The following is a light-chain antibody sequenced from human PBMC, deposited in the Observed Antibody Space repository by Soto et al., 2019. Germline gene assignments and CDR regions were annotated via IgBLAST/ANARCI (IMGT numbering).Light chain of an antibody. CDR3: QQYGKSPLT. J-gene: IGKJ4*01. CDR1: QSGSGSY. V-gene: IGKV3-20*01. CDR2: GAS. Sequence: EIVLTQSPGTLSLSPGERATLSCRASQSGSGSYLAWYQQKPGQAPRLLISGASRRATGIPDRFGGSGSGTDFTLTISSLEPEDFAVYYCQQYGKSPLTFGGGTKVEIK.